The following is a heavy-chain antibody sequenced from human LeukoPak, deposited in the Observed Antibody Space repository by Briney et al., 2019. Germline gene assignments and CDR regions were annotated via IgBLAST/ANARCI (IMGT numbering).Heavy chain of an antibody. J-gene: IGHJ1*01. CDR3: ARLPRQPPYCSSTSCKSYFQH. V-gene: IGHV4-34*01. Sequence: SETLSLTCAVYGGSFSGYYWSWIRQPPGKGLEWIGEINHSGSTNYNPSLKSRVTISVDTSKNQFSLKLSSVTAADTAVYYCARLPRQPPYCSSTSCKSYFQHWGQGTLVTVSS. D-gene: IGHD2-2*01. CDR2: INHSGST. CDR1: GGSFSGYY.